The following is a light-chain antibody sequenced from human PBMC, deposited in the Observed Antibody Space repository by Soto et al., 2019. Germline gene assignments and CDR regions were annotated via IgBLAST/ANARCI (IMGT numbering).Light chain of an antibody. CDR1: SSDVGGYDY. Sequence: QSVLTQPASVSGSPGQSITISCTGTSSDVGGYDYVSWYQLHPGKAPKLMVFEVNNRPSGVSYRFSGSKSGNTASLTISGLQAEYDSDYFCSSYSITIASLFGSGTKVAVL. J-gene: IGLJ1*01. CDR3: SSYSITIASL. V-gene: IGLV2-14*01. CDR2: EVN.